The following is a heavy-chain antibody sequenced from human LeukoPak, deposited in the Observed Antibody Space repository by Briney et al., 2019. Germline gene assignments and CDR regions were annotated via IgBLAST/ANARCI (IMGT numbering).Heavy chain of an antibody. CDR3: ARTYYYFDY. Sequence: SETLSLTCAVYGGSFSGYYWSWIRQPPGKGLEWIGYIYYSGSTNYNPSLKSRVTISVDTSKNQFSLKLSSVTAADMAVYYCARTYYYFDYWGQGTLVTVSS. CDR1: GGSFSGYY. J-gene: IGHJ4*02. D-gene: IGHD2-21*01. CDR2: IYYSGST. V-gene: IGHV4-59*01.